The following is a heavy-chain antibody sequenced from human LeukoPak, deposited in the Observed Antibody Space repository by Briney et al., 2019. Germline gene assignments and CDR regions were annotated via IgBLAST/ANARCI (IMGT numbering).Heavy chain of an antibody. CDR3: ASTYGSGGYYYYYMDV. D-gene: IGHD3-10*01. Sequence: SQTLSLTCTVSGGSISSGSYYWSWIRQPAGKGLEWIGRIYTSGSTNYNPSLKSRVTISVDTSKNQFSLKLGSVTAADTAVYYCASTYGSGGYYYYYMDVWGKGTTVTVSS. J-gene: IGHJ6*03. V-gene: IGHV4-61*02. CDR1: GGSISSGSYY. CDR2: IYTSGST.